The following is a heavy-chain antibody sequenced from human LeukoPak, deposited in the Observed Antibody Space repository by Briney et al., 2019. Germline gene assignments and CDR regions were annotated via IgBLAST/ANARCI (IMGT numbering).Heavy chain of an antibody. CDR2: INHSGST. CDR3: ARGSRFGFGELLPPDY. D-gene: IGHD3-10*01. CDR1: GGSISSSSYY. V-gene: IGHV4-39*07. J-gene: IGHJ4*02. Sequence: SETLSLTCTVSGGSISSSSYYWGWIRQPPGKGLEWIGEINHSGSTNYNPSLKSRVTISVDTSKNQFSLKLSSVTAADTAVYYCARGSRFGFGELLPPDYWGQGTLVTVSS.